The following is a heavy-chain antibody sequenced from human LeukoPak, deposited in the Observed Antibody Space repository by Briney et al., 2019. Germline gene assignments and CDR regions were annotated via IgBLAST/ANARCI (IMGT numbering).Heavy chain of an antibody. Sequence: TGGSLRLSCAASGFTFSSYAMSWVRQAPGKGLEWVSAISGSGGSTYYADSVEGRFTISRDNSKNTLYLQMNSLRAEDTAVYYCAKGKYYYDSSGNWFDPWGQGTLVTVSS. CDR2: ISGSGGST. V-gene: IGHV3-23*01. CDR1: GFTFSSYA. CDR3: AKGKYYYDSSGNWFDP. D-gene: IGHD3-22*01. J-gene: IGHJ5*02.